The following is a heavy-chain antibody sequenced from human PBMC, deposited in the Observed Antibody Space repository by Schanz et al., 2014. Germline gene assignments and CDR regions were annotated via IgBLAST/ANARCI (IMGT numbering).Heavy chain of an antibody. CDR3: AKGRFGELSAIDI. CDR1: GFTFSSYA. D-gene: IGHD3-10*01. J-gene: IGHJ3*02. Sequence: EVQLLESGGGLVQPGGSLRLSCAASGFTFSSYAMTWVRQAPGMGLEWVSAISGRDGSTYYADSVRGRFTISRDNSKNTLYLQMNSLRAEDTAVYDCAKGRFGELSAIDIWGQGTMVTVSS. V-gene: IGHV3-23*01. CDR2: ISGRDGST.